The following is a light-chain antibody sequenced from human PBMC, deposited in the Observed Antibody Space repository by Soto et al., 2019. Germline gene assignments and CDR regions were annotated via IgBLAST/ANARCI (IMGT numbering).Light chain of an antibody. CDR1: SRDVGGNNY. V-gene: IGLV2-14*01. CDR2: EVS. Sequence: QSVLTQPPSASGSPGQSVSISCTGTSRDVGGNNYVSWYQQQSGKAPKLMIHEVSNRPSGVSNRFSGSKSGNTASLTISGLQAEDEADYYRSSYTSSRAYVFGIGTKVTVL. CDR3: SSYTSSRAYV. J-gene: IGLJ1*01.